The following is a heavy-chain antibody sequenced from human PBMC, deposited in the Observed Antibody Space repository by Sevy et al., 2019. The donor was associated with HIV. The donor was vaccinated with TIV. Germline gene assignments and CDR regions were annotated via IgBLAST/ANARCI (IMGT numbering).Heavy chain of an antibody. CDR3: AREGCTRPLDY. D-gene: IGHD2-8*01. Sequence: GGSLRLSCLVSGFNFHIYSMSWVRQAPGKGLEWVSTLSFGCGKINYADSVKGRFIISRDDSKNTLYLQMNSLRAEDTAVYFCAREGCTRPLDYWGQGTLVTVSS. CDR2: LSFGCGKI. CDR1: GFNFHIYS. V-gene: IGHV3-23*01. J-gene: IGHJ4*02.